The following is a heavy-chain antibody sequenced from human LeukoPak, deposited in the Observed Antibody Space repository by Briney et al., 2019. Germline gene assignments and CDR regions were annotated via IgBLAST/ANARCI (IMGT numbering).Heavy chain of an antibody. J-gene: IGHJ4*02. Sequence: GRSLRLSCAASGFTFSRYAMDWVRQAPGKGLEWVAVISYDGSNKYYADSVKGRFTISRDNSKNTLYLQMNSLRAEDTAVYYCARGGSSSSWYYYFDYWGQGTLVTVSS. V-gene: IGHV3-30-3*01. D-gene: IGHD6-13*01. CDR2: ISYDGSNK. CDR3: ARGGSSSSWYYYFDY. CDR1: GFTFSRYA.